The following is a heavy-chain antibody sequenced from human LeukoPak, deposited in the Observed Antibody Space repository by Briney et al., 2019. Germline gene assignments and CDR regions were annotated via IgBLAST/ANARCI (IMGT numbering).Heavy chain of an antibody. J-gene: IGHJ4*02. CDR3: AISSSWYLFDY. Sequence: GASVKVSCKASGYTFTSYDINWVRQATGQGLEWMGWMNPDSGNTGYAQKFQGRVTITRNTSISTAYMELSSLRSEDTAMHYCAISSSWYLFDYWGQGTLVTVSS. D-gene: IGHD6-13*01. CDR1: GYTFTSYD. V-gene: IGHV1-8*03. CDR2: MNPDSGNT.